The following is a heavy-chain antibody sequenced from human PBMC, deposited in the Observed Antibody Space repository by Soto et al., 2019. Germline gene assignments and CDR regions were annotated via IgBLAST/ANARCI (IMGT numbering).Heavy chain of an antibody. J-gene: IGHJ6*02. CDR3: AREGRGAEHPHHGMDV. CDR2: IYPGDSDT. Sequence: PGESLKISCKGSGYNFTSYWIGWVRQMPGKGLEWMGIIYPGDSDTRYSPSFQGQVTISADKSISTAYLQWSSLKASDTAMYYCAREGRGAEHPHHGMDVWGQGTTVTVSS. D-gene: IGHD1-26*01. V-gene: IGHV5-51*01. CDR1: GYNFTSYW.